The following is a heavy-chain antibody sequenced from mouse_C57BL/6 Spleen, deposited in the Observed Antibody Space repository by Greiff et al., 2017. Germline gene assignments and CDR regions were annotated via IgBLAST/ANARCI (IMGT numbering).Heavy chain of an antibody. CDR1: GYTFTSYW. D-gene: IGHD1-2*01. V-gene: IGHV1-61*01. CDR2: IYPSDSET. Sequence: QVQLKQPGAELVRPGSSVKLSCKASGYTFTSYWMDWVKQRPGQGLEWIGNIYPSDSETHYNQKFKDKATLTVDKSSSTAYMQLSSLTSEDSAVYYCAREGYYGHFDYWGQGTTLTVSS. J-gene: IGHJ2*01. CDR3: AREGYYGHFDY.